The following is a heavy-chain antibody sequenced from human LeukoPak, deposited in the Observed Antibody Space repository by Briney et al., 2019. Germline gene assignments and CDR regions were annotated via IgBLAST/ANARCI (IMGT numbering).Heavy chain of an antibody. J-gene: IGHJ4*02. CDR1: GFTLSSYA. V-gene: IGHV3-23*01. CDR3: AKAPVTTCRGAYCYPFDY. Sequence: GGSLRLSCAASGFTLSSYAMGWVRQAPGKGLEWVSAISDSGNTYHADSVKGRFTISRDSSKNTLFLQMNRLKPEDAAVYYCAKAPVTTCRGAYCYPFDYWGQGTLVTVSS. CDR2: ISDSGNT. D-gene: IGHD2-21*01.